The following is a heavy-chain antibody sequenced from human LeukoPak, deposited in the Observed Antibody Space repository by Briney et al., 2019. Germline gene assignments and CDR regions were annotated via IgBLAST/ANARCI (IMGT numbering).Heavy chain of an antibody. D-gene: IGHD4-11*01. CDR1: GFIFTTYA. V-gene: IGHV3-23*01. CDR2: ISGGGGST. J-gene: IGHJ6*02. CDR3: AKDMRVYTNFPDV. Sequence: GGSLRLSCAASGFIFTTYAIIWVRQAPGKGLEWVSTISGGGGSTFYADSVKGRFTIFRVNSKNTLYLQMNSLRAEDTAIYYCAKDMRVYTNFPDVWGQGTTVTVSS.